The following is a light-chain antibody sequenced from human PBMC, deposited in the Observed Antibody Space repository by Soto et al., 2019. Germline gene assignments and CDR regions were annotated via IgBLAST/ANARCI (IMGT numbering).Light chain of an antibody. CDR2: GAS. V-gene: IGKV3-15*01. CDR1: QSVSSN. J-gene: IGKJ2*01. Sequence: EIVMTQSPATLSVSPGERATLSCRASQSVSSNLAWYQQKPGQAPRLLIYGASTRATGIPARFSGSGSGTEFTLTISSLQSEDFAFYYCQQYNNWSHTFGQGTKLEIK. CDR3: QQYNNWSHT.